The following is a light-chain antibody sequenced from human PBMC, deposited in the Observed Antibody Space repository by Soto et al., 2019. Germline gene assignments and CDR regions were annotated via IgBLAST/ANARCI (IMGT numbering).Light chain of an antibody. CDR2: EVS. CDR3: SSYTTDTTGV. J-gene: IGLJ3*02. CDR1: SSDVGAYDY. V-gene: IGLV2-14*01. Sequence: QSVLTQPASMSGSPGQSITISCTGTSSDVGAYDYVSWYQQHPGKAPKLIISEVSNRPSGVSDRFSGSKSANTASLTISGLQAEDEADYYCSSYTTDTTGVFGGGTKLTVL.